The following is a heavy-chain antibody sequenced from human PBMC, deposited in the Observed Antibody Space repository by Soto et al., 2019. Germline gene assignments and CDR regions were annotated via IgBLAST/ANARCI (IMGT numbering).Heavy chain of an antibody. CDR1: GYTLTELS. Sequence: ASVKVSCKVSGYTLTELSMHWVRQAPGKGLEWMGGFDPEDGETIYAQKFQGRVTMTEDTSTDTAYMELRSLRSDDTAVYYCATQGCGGSCYRYYYYYGMDVWGQGTTVTVSS. D-gene: IGHD2-15*01. CDR2: FDPEDGET. V-gene: IGHV1-24*01. J-gene: IGHJ6*02. CDR3: ATQGCGGSCYRYYYYYGMDV.